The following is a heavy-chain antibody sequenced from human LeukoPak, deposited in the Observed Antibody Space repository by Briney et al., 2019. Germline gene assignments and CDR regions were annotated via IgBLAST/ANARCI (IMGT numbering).Heavy chain of an antibody. CDR3: ARDHCSSTICYTWNWFHP. D-gene: IGHD2-2*02. J-gene: IGHJ5*02. Sequence: SVKVSCKASGGTFSSYAISWVRQAPGQGLEWMGGIIPIFGTANYAQKFQGRVTITEDESTSTAYMELSSLRSEDTAVYYCARDHCSSTICYTWNWFHPWVQGTLVTVSS. CDR2: IIPIFGTA. V-gene: IGHV1-69*01. CDR1: GGTFSSYA.